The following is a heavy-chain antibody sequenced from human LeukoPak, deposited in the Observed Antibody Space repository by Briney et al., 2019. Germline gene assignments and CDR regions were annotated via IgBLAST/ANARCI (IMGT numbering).Heavy chain of an antibody. Sequence: PGGSLRLSCAASGFTFSDYPMYWVRQAPGKGLEWVAVISYDASNDFYRDSVRGRFTISRDNARNTVYLQMDTLKPEDTAVCYCARSFGFPFGYMDVWGKGTMVIVSS. CDR3: ARSFGFPFGYMDV. D-gene: IGHD2-21*01. CDR2: ISYDASND. J-gene: IGHJ6*03. CDR1: GFTFSDYP. V-gene: IGHV3-30*04.